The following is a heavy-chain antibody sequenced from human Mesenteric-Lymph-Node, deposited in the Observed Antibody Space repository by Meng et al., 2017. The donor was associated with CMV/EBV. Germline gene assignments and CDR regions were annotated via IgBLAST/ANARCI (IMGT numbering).Heavy chain of an antibody. V-gene: IGHV4-34*01. CDR3: AEITMVWRAKDVFDI. D-gene: IGHD3-10*01. CDR1: GGSFSGFF. Sequence: VYGGSFSGFFWSWIRQAPGKGLEWIGEINHSGTTNYNPSLKSRVTMSVDTSKNQFSLKLTSVTAADTAMYFCAEITMVWRAKDVFDIWGRGTMVTVSS. J-gene: IGHJ3*02. CDR2: INHSGTT.